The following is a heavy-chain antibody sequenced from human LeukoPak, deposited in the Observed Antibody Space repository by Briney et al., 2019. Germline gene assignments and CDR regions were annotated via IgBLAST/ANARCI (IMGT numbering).Heavy chain of an antibody. D-gene: IGHD1-14*01. V-gene: IGHV3-23*01. CDR3: AKGSTAAGTPFDS. J-gene: IGHJ4*02. Sequence: PGXSLRLSCAASGFTFSRYAMSWVRQAPGKGLEWVSGISGSSDSTYYADSVKGRFTISRDNSKNTLYLEMNRLRAEDTAVYNCAKGSTAAGTPFDSWGQGTLVTVSS. CDR2: ISGSSDST. CDR1: GFTFSRYA.